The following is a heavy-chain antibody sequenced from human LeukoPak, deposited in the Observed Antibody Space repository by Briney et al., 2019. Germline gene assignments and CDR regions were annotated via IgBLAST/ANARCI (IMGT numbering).Heavy chain of an antibody. CDR1: GFTVSSNY. V-gene: IGHV3-66*01. CDR2: IHSGGST. Sequence: PGGSLRLSCAASGFTVSSNYMSWVRQAPGKGVEWGSVIHSGGSTYYADSVKGRFTISRDNSKNTLYLQMNRLRAEDTAVYYCARSTAVDYWGQGTLVTVSS. CDR3: ARSTAVDY. J-gene: IGHJ4*02.